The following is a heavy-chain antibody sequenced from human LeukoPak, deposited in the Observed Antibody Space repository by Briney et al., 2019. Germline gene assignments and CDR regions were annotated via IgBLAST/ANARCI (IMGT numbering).Heavy chain of an antibody. Sequence: GGSLRLSCAASGFTFSSYAMHWVRQAPGKGLEWAALIAYDGTNEYYADSVKGRFTISRDNAKNSLYLQMNSMRAEDTAVYYCARDWLTAAGPNWFDPSGQGTLVTVSS. D-gene: IGHD6-13*01. CDR3: ARDWLTAAGPNWFDP. V-gene: IGHV3-30*07. J-gene: IGHJ5*02. CDR1: GFTFSSYA. CDR2: IAYDGTNE.